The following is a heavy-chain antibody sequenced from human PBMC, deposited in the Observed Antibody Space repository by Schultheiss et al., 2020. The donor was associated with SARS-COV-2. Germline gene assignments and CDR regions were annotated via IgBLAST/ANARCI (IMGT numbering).Heavy chain of an antibody. CDR2: ISYDGSNK. Sequence: GGSLRLSCAASGFTFSSYGMHWVRQAPGKGLEWVAVISYDGSNKYYADSVKGRFTISRDNSKNTLYLQMNSLRAEDTAVYFCARDWGGWYAEYFQHWGQGTLVTVSS. CDR1: GFTFSSYG. J-gene: IGHJ1*01. D-gene: IGHD6-19*01. V-gene: IGHV3-30*03. CDR3: ARDWGGWYAEYFQH.